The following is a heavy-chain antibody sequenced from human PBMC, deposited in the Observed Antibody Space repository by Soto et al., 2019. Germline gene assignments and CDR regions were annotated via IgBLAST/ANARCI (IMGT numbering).Heavy chain of an antibody. CDR1: GFTFSSHN. Sequence: GSLRLSCAASGFTFSSHNMNWVRQAPGKGLEWVSYIDASSSTSYYADSVKGRFTISRDNAKKSVYLQMNSLRVEDTAVYYCAKGRSYYYYYGVDVWGQGTTVTVSS. CDR3: AKGRSYYYYYGVDV. CDR2: IDASSSTS. J-gene: IGHJ6*02. V-gene: IGHV3-48*01.